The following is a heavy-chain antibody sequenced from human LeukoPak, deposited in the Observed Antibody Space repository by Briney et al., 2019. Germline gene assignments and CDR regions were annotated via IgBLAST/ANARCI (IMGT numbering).Heavy chain of an antibody. J-gene: IGHJ4*02. D-gene: IGHD6-19*01. Sequence: SETLSLTCTVSGGPISSSSYYWGWIRQPPGKGLEWIGSIYYSGSTYYNPSLKSRVTISVDTSKNQFSLKLSSVTAADTAVYYCAKDHLPGIVVADRDYWGLGTLVTVSS. CDR2: IYYSGST. V-gene: IGHV4-39*07. CDR1: GGPISSSSYY. CDR3: AKDHLPGIVVADRDY.